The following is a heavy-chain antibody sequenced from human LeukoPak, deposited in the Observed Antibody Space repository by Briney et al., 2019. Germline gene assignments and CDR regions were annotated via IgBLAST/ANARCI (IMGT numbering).Heavy chain of an antibody. J-gene: IGHJ4*02. CDR3: ARAKYYYDSSGYSY. D-gene: IGHD3-22*01. CDR1: GFTFSSYS. V-gene: IGHV3-74*01. Sequence: GGSLRLSCAASGFTFSSYSMHWVRHAPGKGLVWVSRINSDGSSTSYADSVKGRFTISRDNAKNTLYLQMNSLRAEDTAVYYCARAKYYYDSSGYSYWGQGTLVTVSS. CDR2: INSDGSST.